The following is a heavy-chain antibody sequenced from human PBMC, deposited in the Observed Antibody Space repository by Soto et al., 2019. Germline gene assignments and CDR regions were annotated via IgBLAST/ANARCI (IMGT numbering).Heavy chain of an antibody. CDR1: GFTFSSYG. CDR2: ISYDGSNK. Sequence: QVQLVESGGGVVQPGRSLRLSCASSGFTFSSYGMHWVRQAPGKGLEWVAVISYDGSNKYYADSVRGRFTISRDNSKNTLYLQMNSLRAEDTAGYYCANGGGYGDYVRPFDYWGQGTLVTVSS. CDR3: ANGGGYGDYVRPFDY. J-gene: IGHJ4*02. D-gene: IGHD4-17*01. V-gene: IGHV3-30*18.